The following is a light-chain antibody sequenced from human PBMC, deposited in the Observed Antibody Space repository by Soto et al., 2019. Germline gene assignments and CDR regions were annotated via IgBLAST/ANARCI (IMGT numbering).Light chain of an antibody. CDR3: HQFGRSPLAA. J-gene: IGKJ3*01. CDR2: DAS. Sequence: EIVLTQSPGTLSLSPGERATLSCRASQSVSNTFLAWYQQKPGQAPRLLIYDASTRATGIPDRFSGSGSGTDFTLTISRLEPEDFAVYYCHQFGRSPLAAFGPGTKVDIK. CDR1: QSVSNTF. V-gene: IGKV3-20*01.